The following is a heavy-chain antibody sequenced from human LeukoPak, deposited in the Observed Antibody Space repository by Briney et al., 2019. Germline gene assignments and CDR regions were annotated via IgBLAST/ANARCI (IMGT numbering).Heavy chain of an antibody. CDR3: ARDRSLMIVVVDYFDY. CDR1: GGTFSSYA. D-gene: IGHD3-22*01. J-gene: IGHJ4*02. Sequence: GASVKVSCKASGGTFSSYAISWVRQAPGQGLEWMGRIIPILGIANYAQKFQGRVTITADKSTSTAYMELSSLRSEDTAVYYCARDRSLMIVVVDYFDYWGQGTLVTVSS. CDR2: IIPILGIA. V-gene: IGHV1-69*04.